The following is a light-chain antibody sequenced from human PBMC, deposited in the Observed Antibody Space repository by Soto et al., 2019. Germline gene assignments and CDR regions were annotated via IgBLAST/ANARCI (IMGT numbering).Light chain of an antibody. Sequence: EIVLTQSPATLSLSPGEGATLSCRASQSVSSYLAWYQQKPGQAPRLLIYDASNRATGIPARLSGSGSGTDFTLSISRIETEDFAVYYCQQRSNWLFTFGPGTKVDIK. CDR2: DAS. CDR3: QQRSNWLFT. V-gene: IGKV3-11*01. CDR1: QSVSSY. J-gene: IGKJ3*01.